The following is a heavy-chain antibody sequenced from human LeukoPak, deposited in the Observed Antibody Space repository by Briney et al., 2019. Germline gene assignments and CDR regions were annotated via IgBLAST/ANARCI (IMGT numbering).Heavy chain of an antibody. J-gene: IGHJ3*02. V-gene: IGHV1-8*03. CDR1: GYTFTSYD. CDR2: MNPNSGNT. D-gene: IGHD2-2*02. CDR3: ARKCSSTSCYRDAFDI. Sequence: ASVKVSRKASGYTFTSYDINWVRQATGQGLEWMGWMNPNSGNTGYAQKFQGRVTITRNTSISTAYMELSSLRSEDTAVYYCARKCSSTSCYRDAFDIWGQGTMVTVSS.